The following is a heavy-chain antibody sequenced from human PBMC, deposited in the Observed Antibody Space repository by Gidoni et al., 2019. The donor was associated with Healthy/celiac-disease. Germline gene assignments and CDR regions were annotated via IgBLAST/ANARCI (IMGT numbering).Heavy chain of an antibody. CDR2: IWYDGSNK. D-gene: IGHD4-17*01. Sequence: QVQLVESGGGVVQPGRSLRLSCAASGFTFSSYGMHWVRQAPGTGLEWVAVIWYDGSNKYYADSVKGRFTISRDNSKNTLYLQMNSLRAEDTAVYYCARDLRYGGNMFYYWGQGTLVTVSS. V-gene: IGHV3-33*01. CDR3: ARDLRYGGNMFYY. J-gene: IGHJ4*02. CDR1: GFTFSSYG.